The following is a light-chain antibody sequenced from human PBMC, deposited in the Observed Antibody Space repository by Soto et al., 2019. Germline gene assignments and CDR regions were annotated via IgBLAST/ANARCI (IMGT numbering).Light chain of an antibody. V-gene: IGLV1-51*01. J-gene: IGLJ1*01. CDR1: SSNIGDNS. CDR3: GSWDSSLRAYV. CDR2: DDN. Sequence: QSVMTQPPSVSAAPGQKVTISCSGSSSNIGDNSVSWYQQLPGTAPKLLIYDDNKRPSGIPDRFSGSKSGTSATLGITGFQTGDEADYYCGSWDSSLRAYVFGTGTKLTVL.